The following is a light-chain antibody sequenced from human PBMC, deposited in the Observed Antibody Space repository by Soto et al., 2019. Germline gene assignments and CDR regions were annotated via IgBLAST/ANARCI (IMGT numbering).Light chain of an antibody. V-gene: IGKV3-15*01. CDR2: GAS. CDR1: QSVSSN. Sequence: TKSLATVSVSPGERVTLSCRASQSVSSNLAWYQQKPGQAPRLLIYGASTRATGIPARFSGSGSGTEFTLTISSLQSEDFAVYYCQQYNNWPPWRFGQGTKVDI. J-gene: IGKJ1*01. CDR3: QQYNNWPPWR.